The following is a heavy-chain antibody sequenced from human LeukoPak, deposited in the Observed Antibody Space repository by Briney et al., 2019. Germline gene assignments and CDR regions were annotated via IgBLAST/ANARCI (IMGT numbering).Heavy chain of an antibody. D-gene: IGHD3-3*01. CDR2: IILIFGTA. Sequence: ASVKVSCKASGYTFTSYGISWVRQAPGQGLEWMGGIILIFGTANYAQKFQGRVTITTDESTSTAYMELSSLRSEDTAVYYCARGSPYDFWSGYYFDYWGQGTLVTVSS. J-gene: IGHJ4*02. CDR1: GYTFTSYG. CDR3: ARGSPYDFWSGYYFDY. V-gene: IGHV1-69*05.